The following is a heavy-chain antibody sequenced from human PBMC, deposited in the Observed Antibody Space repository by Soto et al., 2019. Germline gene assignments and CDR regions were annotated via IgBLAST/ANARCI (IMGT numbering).Heavy chain of an antibody. V-gene: IGHV3-66*01. D-gene: IGHD4-4*01. CDR2: IYSGGNT. CDR3: GVPTVPQDYYYYYLDV. J-gene: IGHJ6*03. CDR1: GLTISSIY. Sequence: GGSLRLSCAASGLTISSIYMSWIRQDPGKGLEWVSVIYSGGNTYYADSVKGRFSISRDNSKNTLYLQMNSLRAEDTAVYYCGVPTVPQDYYYYYLDVWGTGTTVSVSS.